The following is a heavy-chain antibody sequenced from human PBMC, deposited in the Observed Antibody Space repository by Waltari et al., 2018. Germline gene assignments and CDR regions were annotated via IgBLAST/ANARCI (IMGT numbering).Heavy chain of an antibody. CDR2: FRAYNGNT. J-gene: IGHJ5*02. CDR3: ARVDPGSHWFDP. V-gene: IGHV1-18*01. D-gene: IGHD3-10*01. CDR1: GYTFTSYG. Sequence: QVQLVQSGAEVTKPGASVKASCKASGYTFTSYGITWARQAPGQGLEWMGWFRAYNGNTNYAQKLQGRVTMTTDTSTSTAYMELRSLRSDDTAVYYCARVDPGSHWFDPWGQGTLVTVSS.